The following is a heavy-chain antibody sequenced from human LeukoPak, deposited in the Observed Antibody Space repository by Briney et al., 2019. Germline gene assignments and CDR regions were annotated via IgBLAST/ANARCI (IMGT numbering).Heavy chain of an antibody. D-gene: IGHD6-6*01. CDR1: GFTFSSYG. J-gene: IGHJ4*02. CDR2: IRYDGSNK. Sequence: PGGSLRLSCAASGFTFSSYGMHWVRQAPGKGLEWVAFIRYDGSNKYYADSVKGRFTISRDNSKNTLYLQMNSLRAEDTAVYYCAKDGPHPFEYSSSSYFDYWGQGTLVTVSS. V-gene: IGHV3-30*02. CDR3: AKDGPHPFEYSSSSYFDY.